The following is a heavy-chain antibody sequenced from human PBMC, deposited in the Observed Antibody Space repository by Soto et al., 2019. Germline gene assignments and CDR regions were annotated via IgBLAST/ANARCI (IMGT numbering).Heavy chain of an antibody. CDR2: INPATGAA. Sequence: QLHLVQSGAVVKKPGASVTVSCSASGYPVTAYYMHWVRQAPGRGLEWMGGINPATGAAKYTQTFQGRVTMTRAAATSTVFMAVSGLASEDTAGCDCARGGGVGVAGSAAFDMWSQGTLVTVSS. CDR3: ARGGGVGVAGSAAFDM. CDR1: GYPVTAYY. V-gene: IGHV1-2*02. D-gene: IGHD3-3*01. J-gene: IGHJ3*02.